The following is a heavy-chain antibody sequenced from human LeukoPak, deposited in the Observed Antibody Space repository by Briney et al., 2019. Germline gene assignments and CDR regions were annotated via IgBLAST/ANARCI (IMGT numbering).Heavy chain of an antibody. V-gene: IGHV3-23*01. CDR1: GFTFSSYA. D-gene: IGHD6-19*01. CDR3: AKDRTGSSGWYRETDY. CDR2: ISGSGGST. Sequence: GGSLRLSCAASGFTFSSYAMSWVRQAPGKGLEWVSAISGSGGSTYYADSVKGRFTISRDNSKNTLYLQMNSLRAEDTAVYYCAKDRTGSSGWYRETDYWGQGTLVTVSS. J-gene: IGHJ4*02.